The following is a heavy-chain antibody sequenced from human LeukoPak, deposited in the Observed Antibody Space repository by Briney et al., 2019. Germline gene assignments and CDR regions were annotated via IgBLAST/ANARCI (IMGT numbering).Heavy chain of an antibody. CDR2: IYYSGST. Sequence: SETLSLTCTVSGGSVSSGSYYWSWIRQPPGKGLEWIGYIYYSGSTNYNPSLKSRVTISVDTSKNQFSLKLSSVTAADTAVYYCARPQDGYSGYDYPFDYWGQGTLVTVSS. CDR1: GGSVSSGSYY. D-gene: IGHD5-12*01. J-gene: IGHJ4*02. V-gene: IGHV4-61*01. CDR3: ARPQDGYSGYDYPFDY.